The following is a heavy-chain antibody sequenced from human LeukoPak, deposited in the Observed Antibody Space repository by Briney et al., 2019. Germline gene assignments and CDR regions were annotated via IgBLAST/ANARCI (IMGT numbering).Heavy chain of an antibody. V-gene: IGHV4-31*03. Sequence: PSQTLSLTCTVSGGSISSGGDYWSLIRQHPGKGLEWIGDIYYTGTTYYNPSLKSRLTISVDTSKNQFSLNLSSMTAADTAVYYCARAAWRGSNSRDAFDIWGQGTVVTVSS. J-gene: IGHJ3*02. CDR1: GGSISSGGDY. CDR3: ARAAWRGSNSRDAFDI. CDR2: IYYTGTT. D-gene: IGHD4/OR15-4a*01.